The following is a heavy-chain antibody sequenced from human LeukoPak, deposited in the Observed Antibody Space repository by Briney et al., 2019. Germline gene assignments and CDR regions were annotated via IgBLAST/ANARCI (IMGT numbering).Heavy chain of an antibody. CDR2: IVGSSST. Sequence: GGSLGLSCAASGFTFSNFAMTWVRQAPGKGLEWVSSIVGSSSTYYADSLKGRFTISRDNAKNSLYLQMNSLRAEDTAVYYCARIGAGSSRDYWGQGTLVTVSS. CDR3: ARIGAGSSRDY. J-gene: IGHJ4*02. CDR1: GFTFSNFA. D-gene: IGHD6-13*01. V-gene: IGHV3-21*01.